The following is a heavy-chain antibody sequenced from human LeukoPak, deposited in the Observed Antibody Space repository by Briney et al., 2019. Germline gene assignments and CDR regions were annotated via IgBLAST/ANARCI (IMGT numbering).Heavy chain of an antibody. D-gene: IGHD2-2*01. CDR3: ARLTAVASKGNYYYSMDV. CDR1: GLTFSDHH. J-gene: IGHJ6*02. CDR2: ISNKANSYTT. Sequence: PGGSLRLSCAASGLTFSDHHMEWVRQAPGKGLEWVGRISNKANSYTTEYAASVKGRFTISRDDSKNSLYLQLNSLKTEDTAVYFCARLTAVASKGNYYYSMDVWGQGTTVTVSS. V-gene: IGHV3-72*01.